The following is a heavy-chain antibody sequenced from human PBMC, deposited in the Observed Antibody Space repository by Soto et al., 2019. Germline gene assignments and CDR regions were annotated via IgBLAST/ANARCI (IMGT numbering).Heavy chain of an antibody. V-gene: IGHV3-7*01. CDR3: AREDGGPDSSGYAFNT. CDR1: GFTFSSYW. Sequence: EVYLVESGGGLVQPGASLRLSCAASGFTFSSYWMTWVRQAPGKGLEWVANINQDGSEKYYVDSVRGRFSISRDNAKNSLSLQMSSLRAEDTAVYYCAREDGGPDSSGYAFNTWGQGTLVTVSS. J-gene: IGHJ3*02. D-gene: IGHD3-22*01. CDR2: INQDGSEK.